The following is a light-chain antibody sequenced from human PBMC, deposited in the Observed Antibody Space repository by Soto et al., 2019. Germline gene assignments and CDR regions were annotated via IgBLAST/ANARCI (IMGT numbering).Light chain of an antibody. J-gene: IGLJ2*01. Sequence: QSVLTQPPSVSAAPGQKVTISCSGSDSNIGTHYVSWYQQLPGTAPKLLIYDNNKRPSGIPDRFSGSKSGTSATLGISGLQAGGAADYYCGTWDSSLTAVLFGGGTKLTGL. CDR1: DSNIGTHY. V-gene: IGLV1-51*01. CDR2: DNN. CDR3: GTWDSSLTAVL.